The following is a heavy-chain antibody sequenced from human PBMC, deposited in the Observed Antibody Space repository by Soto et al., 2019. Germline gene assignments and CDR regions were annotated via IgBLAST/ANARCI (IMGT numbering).Heavy chain of an antibody. J-gene: IGHJ6*03. D-gene: IGHD3-16*01. Sequence: QVQLVQSGAEVKKPGSSVKVSCKASGGTFSSYTISWVRQAPGQGLEWMGRIIPILGIANYAQKFQGRVTITADKSTSTAYMELSSLRSEDTAVYYCAREYYDYILGSQYYYYYYMDVCGKGTTVTDSS. V-gene: IGHV1-69*08. CDR1: GGTFSSYT. CDR2: IIPILGIA. CDR3: AREYYDYILGSQYYYYYYMDV.